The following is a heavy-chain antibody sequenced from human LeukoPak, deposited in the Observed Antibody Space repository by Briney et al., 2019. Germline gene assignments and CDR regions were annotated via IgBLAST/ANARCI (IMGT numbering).Heavy chain of an antibody. V-gene: IGHV3-30*03. Sequence: PGRSLRLSCAVSGFTFSNYGVHWVRQAPGKGLEWVALLSSGGINEHYADSVKGRFIISRDNSMNTLYLQMNSLRVEDTAVYYCARDHAGSGRAFDNWGQGTLVTVSS. D-gene: IGHD2-15*01. J-gene: IGHJ4*02. CDR3: ARDHAGSGRAFDN. CDR1: GFTFSNYG. CDR2: LSSGGINE.